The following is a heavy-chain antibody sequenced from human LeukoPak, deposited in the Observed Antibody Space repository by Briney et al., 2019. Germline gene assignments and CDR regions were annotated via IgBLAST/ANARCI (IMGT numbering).Heavy chain of an antibody. J-gene: IGHJ4*02. V-gene: IGHV4-39*01. CDR2: ISSSGKS. CDR3: ARFKGGTGFDY. Sequence: PSETLSLTCAVSGGSVTTTNFDWAWIRQPPGQGLEWIATISSSGKSYYNPYLMSRVTISVDTSKNQFSLDVTSVTAADTSLFYCARFKGGTGFDYWGRGILVIV. D-gene: IGHD1-26*01. CDR1: GGSVTTTNFD.